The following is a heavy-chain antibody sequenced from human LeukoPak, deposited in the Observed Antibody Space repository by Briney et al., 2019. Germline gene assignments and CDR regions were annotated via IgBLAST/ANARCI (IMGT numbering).Heavy chain of an antibody. J-gene: IGHJ6*04. CDR3: ARSSSGSYYNFYYYYGMDV. CDR2: IYYSGST. D-gene: IGHD3-10*01. CDR1: GGSISSYY. V-gene: IGHV4-59*01. Sequence: SETLSLTCTVSGGSISSYYWSWIRQPPGKGLERIGYIYYSGSTNYNPSLKSRVTISVDTSKNQFSLKLSSVTAADTAVYYCARSSSGSYYNFYYYYGMDVWGKGTTVTVSS.